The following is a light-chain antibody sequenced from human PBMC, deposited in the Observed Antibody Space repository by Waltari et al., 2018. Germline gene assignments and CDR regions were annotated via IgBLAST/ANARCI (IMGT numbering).Light chain of an antibody. CDR1: QSIMSW. V-gene: IGKV1-5*03. J-gene: IGKJ2*01. CDR3: XQYNXDXT. Sequence: DVQMTQSPSTLSASVGDTVSITCRASQSIMSWLAWYQQKAGKAPKVLISKASTLESGVPSRFSGSESGTEFTLTIXXXQXDDFATYYXXQYNXDXTXGQGTILEXK. CDR2: KAS.